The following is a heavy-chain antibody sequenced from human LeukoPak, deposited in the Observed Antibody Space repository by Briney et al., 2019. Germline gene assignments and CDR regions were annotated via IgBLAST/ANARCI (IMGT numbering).Heavy chain of an antibody. Sequence: PGGSLRLSCAASGFTFDDYAMHWVRQAPGKGLEWVSGISWNSGNIGYADSVKGRFTISRDNSKNTPYLQMNSLRAEDTAVYYCGKNRYSGSLSPFDIWGQGTMVTVSS. CDR2: ISWNSGNI. J-gene: IGHJ3*02. CDR3: GKNRYSGSLSPFDI. CDR1: GFTFDDYA. V-gene: IGHV3-9*01. D-gene: IGHD1-26*01.